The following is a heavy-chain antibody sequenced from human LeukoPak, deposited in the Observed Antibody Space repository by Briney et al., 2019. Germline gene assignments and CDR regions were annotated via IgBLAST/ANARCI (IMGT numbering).Heavy chain of an antibody. CDR2: ISGSGGST. D-gene: IGHD4-17*01. CDR3: AKDGPGEIGGHLTDYGDYHTPNFDY. Sequence: PGGSLRLSCAASGFTFSSYAMSWVRQAPGKGLEWVSAISGSGGSTSYADSVKGRFTISRDNSKNTLYLQMNSLRAEDTAVYYCAKDGPGEIGGHLTDYGDYHTPNFDYWGQGTLVTVSS. J-gene: IGHJ4*02. V-gene: IGHV3-23*01. CDR1: GFTFSSYA.